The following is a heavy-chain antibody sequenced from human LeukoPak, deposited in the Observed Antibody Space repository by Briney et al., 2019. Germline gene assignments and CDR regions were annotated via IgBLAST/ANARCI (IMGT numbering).Heavy chain of an antibody. CDR1: GFTLSSYS. CDR2: ISTSSSYI. V-gene: IGHV3-21*01. Sequence: GGSLRLSCAASGFTLSSYSMNWVRQAPGKGLEWVSFISTSSSYIYYADSVKGRFIISRDNARKSLYLQMNSLRAADTAVYYCARVLVVVAALNYFDYWGQGTLVTVSS. D-gene: IGHD2-15*01. CDR3: ARVLVVVAALNYFDY. J-gene: IGHJ4*02.